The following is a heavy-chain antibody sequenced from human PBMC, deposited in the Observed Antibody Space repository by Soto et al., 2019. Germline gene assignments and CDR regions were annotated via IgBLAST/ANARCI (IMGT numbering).Heavy chain of an antibody. D-gene: IGHD6-19*01. CDR2: IYYSGRT. CDR1: GGSISSSSYY. Sequence: QLQLQESGPGLVKPSETLSLTCTVSGGSISSSSYYWGWIRQPPGKGLEWIGSIYYSGRTYYNPSLKSRVTISVDTSKNQFSLKLSSVTAADTAVYYCARILTSYSSGWYGDYWGQGTLVTVSS. J-gene: IGHJ4*02. CDR3: ARILTSYSSGWYGDY. V-gene: IGHV4-39*01.